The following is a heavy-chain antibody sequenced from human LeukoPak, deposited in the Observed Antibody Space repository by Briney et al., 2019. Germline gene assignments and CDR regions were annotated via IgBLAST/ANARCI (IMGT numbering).Heavy chain of an antibody. V-gene: IGHV3-21*01. CDR2: ISSSSSYI. CDR3: ASRGYSSYDY. Sequence: PGGSQRLSCAASGFTFSSYSMNWVRQAPGKGLEWVSSISSSSSYIYYADSVKGRFTISRDNAKNSLYLQMNSLRAEDTAVYYCASRGYSSYDYWGQGTLVTVSS. CDR1: GFTFSSYS. J-gene: IGHJ4*02. D-gene: IGHD6-19*01.